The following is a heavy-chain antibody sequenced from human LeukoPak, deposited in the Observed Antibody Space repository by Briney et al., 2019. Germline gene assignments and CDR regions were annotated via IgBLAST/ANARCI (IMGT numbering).Heavy chain of an antibody. D-gene: IGHD3-9*01. J-gene: IGHJ4*02. V-gene: IGHV4-39*07. CDR1: GGSISSSSYY. CDR3: ARGVYYDILTGSHDY. CDR2: IYYSGST. Sequence: SETLSLTCTVSGGSISSSSYYWGWIRQPPGKGLEWIGSIYYSGSTYYNPSLKSRVTISVDTSKNQFSLKLSSVIAADTAVYYCARGVYYDILTGSHDYWGQGTLVTVSS.